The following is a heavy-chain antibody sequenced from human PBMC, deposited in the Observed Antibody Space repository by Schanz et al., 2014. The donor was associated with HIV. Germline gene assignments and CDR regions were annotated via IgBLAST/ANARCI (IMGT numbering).Heavy chain of an antibody. CDR2: ISKSGSTM. D-gene: IGHD6-6*01. Sequence: QVQLVESGGDLVKPGGSLRLSCAASGFRLSDYYMSWLRQAPGKGLEWVSYISKSGSTMYYAESVKGRFTISRDNSKKTLYLQMNSLRAEDTALYYCANTEYPYSSSSDYYYGMDVWGQGTTVTVSS. CDR1: GFRLSDYY. CDR3: ANTEYPYSSSSDYYYGMDV. J-gene: IGHJ6*02. V-gene: IGHV3-11*01.